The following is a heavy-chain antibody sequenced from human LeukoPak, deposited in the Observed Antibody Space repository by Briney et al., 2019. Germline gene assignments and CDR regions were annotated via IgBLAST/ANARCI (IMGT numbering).Heavy chain of an antibody. CDR3: ARDTAMGEMIN. CDR2: ISAYNGNT. J-gene: IGHJ4*02. D-gene: IGHD5-18*01. V-gene: IGHV1-18*01. CDR1: GGTFNNYA. Sequence: ASVKVSCKASGGTFNNYAISWVRQAPGQGLEWMGWISAYNGNTNYAQKLQGRVTMTTDTSTSTAYMELRSLRSDDTAVYYCARDTAMGEMINWGQGTLVTVSS.